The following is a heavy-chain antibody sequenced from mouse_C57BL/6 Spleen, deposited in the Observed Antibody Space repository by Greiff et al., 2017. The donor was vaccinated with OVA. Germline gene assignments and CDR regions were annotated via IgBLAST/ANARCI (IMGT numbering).Heavy chain of an antibody. V-gene: IGHV1-42*01. Sequence: EVKLQQSGPELVKPGASVKISCKASGYSFTGYYMNWVKQSPEKSLEWIGEINPSTGGTTYNQKFKAKATLTVDKSSSTAYMQLKSLTSEDSAVYYCARAGNLYAMDYWGQGTSVTVSS. CDR3: ARAGNLYAMDY. CDR1: GYSFTGYY. J-gene: IGHJ4*01. D-gene: IGHD2-1*01. CDR2: INPSTGGT.